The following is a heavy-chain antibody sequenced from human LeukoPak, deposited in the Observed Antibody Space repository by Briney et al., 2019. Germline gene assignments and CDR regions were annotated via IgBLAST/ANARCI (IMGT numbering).Heavy chain of an antibody. J-gene: IGHJ4*02. CDR1: GDSISSASYY. V-gene: IGHV4-39*01. D-gene: IGHD1-1*01. Sequence: PSETLSLTCTVSGDSISSASYYWGWIRQPPGKGLEWIGSVYASGSASYNPSLKSRLTISVDTPKSQFSLRLSSVTAADTAMYYCARRGYNYGSYYFDHWGQGTLVTVSS. CDR2: VYASGSA. CDR3: ARRGYNYGSYYFDH.